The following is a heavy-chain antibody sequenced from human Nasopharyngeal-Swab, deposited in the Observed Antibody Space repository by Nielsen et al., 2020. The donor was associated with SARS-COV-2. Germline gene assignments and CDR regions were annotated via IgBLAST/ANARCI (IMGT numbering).Heavy chain of an antibody. J-gene: IGHJ6*03. CDR2: MNPNSGNT. D-gene: IGHD5-18*01. Sequence: ASMKVSCKASGYTFTSYDINWVRQATGQGLEWMGWMNPNSGNTGYAQKFQGRVTMTRNTSISTAYMELSSLRSEDTAVYYCARAGSIQLWFDYYYYYYMDVWGKGTTVTVSS. CDR3: ARAGSIQLWFDYYYYYYMDV. CDR1: GYTFTSYD. V-gene: IGHV1-8*01.